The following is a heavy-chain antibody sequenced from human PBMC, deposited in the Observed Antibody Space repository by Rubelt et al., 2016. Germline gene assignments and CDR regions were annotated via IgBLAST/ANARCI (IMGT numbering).Heavy chain of an antibody. CDR1: GGTFSGYA. V-gene: IGHV1-8*02. J-gene: IGHJ4*02. CDR3: ARAFTRTLTTDPYHFDY. Sequence: QVQLVQSGAEVKKPGSSVKVSCKASGGTFSGYAISWVRQAPGQGLEWMGWMNPNSGNTGYAQRFQGGVTMTRNTSISTAYMELSSLRYEDTAVYYCARAFTRTLTTDPYHFDYWGQGTLVTVSS. CDR2: MNPNSGNT. D-gene: IGHD4-17*01.